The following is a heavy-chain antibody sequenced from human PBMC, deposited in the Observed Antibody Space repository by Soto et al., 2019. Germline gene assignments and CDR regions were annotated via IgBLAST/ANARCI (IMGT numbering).Heavy chain of an antibody. D-gene: IGHD2-2*01. V-gene: IGHV3-30*04. CDR1: VFILSGYA. Sequence: TSLRLSCAASVFILSGYAMHCVRQAPGKGMESVAVISYDGSSQFYADSVKVLFTISRDNSRSTLYLQMNSLRAEDTAVYYCAGCNSCHYWYFHNAIDVWGRGTRV. CDR2: ISYDGSSQ. J-gene: IGHJ6*02. CDR3: AGCNSCHYWYFHNAIDV.